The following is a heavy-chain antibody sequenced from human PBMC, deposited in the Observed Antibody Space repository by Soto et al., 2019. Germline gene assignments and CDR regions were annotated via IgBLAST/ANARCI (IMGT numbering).Heavy chain of an antibody. D-gene: IGHD3-10*01. Sequence: QVQLVQSGAEVKKPGASVKVSCKASGYTFTGYYMHWVRQAPGQGLEWMGWINPNSGGTNYAQKIQGWVTMTRDTSISTAYMELSRLRSDDTAVYYCARVGDGSGSTYDYWGQGTLVTVSS. CDR1: GYTFTGYY. J-gene: IGHJ4*02. CDR2: INPNSGGT. CDR3: ARVGDGSGSTYDY. V-gene: IGHV1-2*04.